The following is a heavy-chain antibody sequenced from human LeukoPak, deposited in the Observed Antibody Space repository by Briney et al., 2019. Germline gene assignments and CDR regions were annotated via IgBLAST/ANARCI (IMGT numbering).Heavy chain of an antibody. CDR2: IYYSGST. J-gene: IGHJ4*02. CDR3: ARAPRYYYDSRRDY. Sequence: SETLSLTCTVSGGSISSGDYYWSWIRQPPGKGLEWIGYIYYSGSTYYNPSLKSRVTISVDTSKNQFSLKLSSVTAADAAVYYCARAPRYYYDSRRDYWGQGTLVTVSS. CDR1: GGSISSGDYY. D-gene: IGHD3-22*01. V-gene: IGHV4-30-4*01.